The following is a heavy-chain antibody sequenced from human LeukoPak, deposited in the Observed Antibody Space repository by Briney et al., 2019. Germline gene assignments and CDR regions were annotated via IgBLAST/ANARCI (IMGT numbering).Heavy chain of an antibody. D-gene: IGHD3-10*01. J-gene: IGHJ4*02. Sequence: GASVKVSCKASGYTFTSYGISWVRQAPGQGLEWVGWISAYNGNTNYAQKLQGRVTITRDTSASTAYMELSSLTSEDTAVYYCARDGSYGSGSFGNWGQGTLVTVSS. CDR2: ISAYNGNT. V-gene: IGHV1-18*01. CDR3: ARDGSYGSGSFGN. CDR1: GYTFTSYG.